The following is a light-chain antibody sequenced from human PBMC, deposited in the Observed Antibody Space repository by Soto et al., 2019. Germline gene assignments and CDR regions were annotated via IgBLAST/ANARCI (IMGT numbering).Light chain of an antibody. J-gene: IGKJ3*01. CDR2: KAY. CDR3: QQYNSYLFT. V-gene: IGKV1-5*03. CDR1: QSISSW. Sequence: DIQMTQSPSTLSASVGDRVTITCRASQSISSWLDWYQQKPGTAPKLLIYKAYSLESGVPSRFSDSGSGTEINHTISSLQPDDFSTYYCQQYNSYLFTFGPGTKVHIK.